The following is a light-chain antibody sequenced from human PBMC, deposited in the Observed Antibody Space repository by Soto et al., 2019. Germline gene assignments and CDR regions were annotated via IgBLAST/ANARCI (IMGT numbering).Light chain of an antibody. CDR1: ISDVGAYNY. CDR2: EVS. J-gene: IGLJ2*01. Sequence: QSALTQPPSASGSPGQSVTISCTGTISDVGAYNYVSWYQRHPGKAPKLLIYEVSKRPSGVPDRFSGSKSANTASLTVSGLQADDEADYDCAVWDDNLKGLFGGGTQLTVL. CDR3: AVWDDNLKGL. V-gene: IGLV2-8*01.